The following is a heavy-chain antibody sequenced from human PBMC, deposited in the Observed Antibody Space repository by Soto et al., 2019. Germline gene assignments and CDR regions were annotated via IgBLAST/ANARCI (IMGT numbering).Heavy chain of an antibody. D-gene: IGHD6-13*01. V-gene: IGHV4-34*01. CDR2: VNHSGEA. Sequence: PSEPLSPTCGVHGGSFRDYYWIWVRQPPGKGLEGMGEVNHSGEATYDPALLSGITISRDASKKRCSLKMTSVAAADTAMYFGTRAERFPRSGFDPWGQGTQVTVSS. CDR1: GGSFRDYY. CDR3: TRAERFPRSGFDP. J-gene: IGHJ5*02.